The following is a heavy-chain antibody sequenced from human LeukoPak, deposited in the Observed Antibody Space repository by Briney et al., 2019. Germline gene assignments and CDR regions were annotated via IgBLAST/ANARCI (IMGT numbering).Heavy chain of an antibody. CDR1: GDSISTYY. D-gene: IGHD3/OR15-3a*01. Sequence: SETLSLTCTVSGDSISTYYWSWIRQPAGKGLEWLGRVYSSGSTKYNPSLESRVTMSVDTSKNQFSLKLNFVTAADTAVYYCARVGSGYDFFDYWGQGTPVTVSS. V-gene: IGHV4-4*07. CDR3: ARVGSGYDFFDY. CDR2: VYSSGST. J-gene: IGHJ4*02.